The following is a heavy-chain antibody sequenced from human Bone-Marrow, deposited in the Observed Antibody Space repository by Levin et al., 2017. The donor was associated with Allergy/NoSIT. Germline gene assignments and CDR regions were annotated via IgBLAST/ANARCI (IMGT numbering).Heavy chain of an antibody. J-gene: IGHJ1*01. V-gene: IGHV1-46*01. D-gene: IGHD3-22*01. CDR1: GYTFTSYY. CDR3: ARDYGAFTMRGAEYFQH. CDR2: INPSGGST. Sequence: ASVKVSCKASGYTFTSYYMHWVRQAPGQGLEWMGIINPSGGSTSYAQKFQGRVTMTRDTSTSTVYMELSSLRSEDTAVYYCARDYGAFTMRGAEYFQHWGQGTLVTVSS.